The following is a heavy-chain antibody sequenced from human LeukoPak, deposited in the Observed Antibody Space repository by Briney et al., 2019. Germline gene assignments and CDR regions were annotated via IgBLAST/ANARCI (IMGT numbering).Heavy chain of an antibody. Sequence: TGGSLRLSCAASGFTFSSYAMSWVRQAPGKGLEWVSAISGSGGSTYYADSVKGRFTISRDNSKNTLYLQMNSLRAEDTAVYYCARDKMELVVVAATARSLFDYWGQGTLVTVSS. CDR3: ARDKMELVVVAATARSLFDY. CDR1: GFTFSSYA. V-gene: IGHV3-23*01. CDR2: ISGSGGST. D-gene: IGHD2-15*01. J-gene: IGHJ4*02.